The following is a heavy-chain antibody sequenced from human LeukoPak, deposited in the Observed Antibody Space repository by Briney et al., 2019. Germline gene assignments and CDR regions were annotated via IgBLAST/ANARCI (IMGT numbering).Heavy chain of an antibody. D-gene: IGHD2-15*01. Sequence: SETLSLTCTVSGGSISSSRYYWGWIRQPPGKGLEWIGSIYYSGSTYYNPSLKSRVTISVDTSKNQFSLKLSSVTAADTAVYYCATSVVTAFYDYWGQGTLVTVSS. CDR2: IYYSGST. J-gene: IGHJ4*02. CDR1: GGSISSSRYY. V-gene: IGHV4-39*01. CDR3: ATSVVTAFYDY.